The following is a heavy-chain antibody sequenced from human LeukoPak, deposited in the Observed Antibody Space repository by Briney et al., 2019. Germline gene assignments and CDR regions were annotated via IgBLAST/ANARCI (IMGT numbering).Heavy chain of an antibody. D-gene: IGHD4-17*01. CDR3: ARARDYAVVYFDY. Sequence: SQTLSLTCTVSGGSISSGSYYWSWIRQPAGKGLEWIGRIYTSGSTNYNPSLKSRVTISVDTSKNQFSLKLSSVTAADTAVYYCARARDYAVVYFDYWGQGTLVTVSS. V-gene: IGHV4-61*02. CDR1: GGSISSGSYY. J-gene: IGHJ4*02. CDR2: IYTSGST.